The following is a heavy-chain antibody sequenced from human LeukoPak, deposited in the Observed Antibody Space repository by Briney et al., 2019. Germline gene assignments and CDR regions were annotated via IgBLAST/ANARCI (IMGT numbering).Heavy chain of an antibody. CDR1: GFTFSSYS. CDR2: ISISSSYI. CDR3: ATVLRYFDWLFRFDP. V-gene: IGHV3-21*01. J-gene: IGHJ5*02. D-gene: IGHD3-9*01. Sequence: GGSLRLSCAASGFTFSSYSMNWVRQAPGKGLEWVSSISISSSYIYYADSVKGRFTISRDDAKNSLYLQMNSLRAEDTAVYYCATVLRYFDWLFRFDPWGQGTLVTVSS.